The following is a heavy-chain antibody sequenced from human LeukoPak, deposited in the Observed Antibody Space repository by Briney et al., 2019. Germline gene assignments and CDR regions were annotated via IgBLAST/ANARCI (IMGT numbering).Heavy chain of an antibody. J-gene: IGHJ4*02. D-gene: IGHD3-9*01. Sequence: SETLSLTYTVSGYSISSGYYWGWIRQPPGKGLEWIGSIYHSGSTYYNPSLKSRVTISVDTSKNQFSLKLSSVTAADTAVYYCARGLTTPPNYFDYWGQGTLVTVSS. CDR2: IYHSGST. CDR3: ARGLTTPPNYFDY. CDR1: GYSISSGYY. V-gene: IGHV4-38-2*02.